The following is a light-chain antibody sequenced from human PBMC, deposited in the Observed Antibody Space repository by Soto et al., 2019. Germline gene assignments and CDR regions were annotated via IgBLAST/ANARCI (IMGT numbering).Light chain of an antibody. V-gene: IGKV3-15*01. CDR2: DAS. CDR1: QAVGSN. J-gene: IGKJ4*01. CDR3: QHCNKWPHMPT. Sequence: IVLTQSPSTLSVSPGERATLSCRASQAVGSNLAWYQQRPGQAPRLLIYDASTRDTGIPPRFSGGGPGTEFTLTISSLQSEDVDVYNCQHCNKWPHMPTFGGGTKLAIK.